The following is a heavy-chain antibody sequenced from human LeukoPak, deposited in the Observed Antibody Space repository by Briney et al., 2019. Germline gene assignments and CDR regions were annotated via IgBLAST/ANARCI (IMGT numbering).Heavy chain of an antibody. J-gene: IGHJ3*01. V-gene: IGHV3-11*04. Sequence: PGGSLRLSCAASGFTFSDYYMTWVRQAPGKGLEWVSYIGSSGTTIYYANSVKGRFTISRDNTNSFLSLDMTSLRADDSALYYCARADSTDGFDVWGQGTMVTVSS. CDR1: GFTFSDYY. D-gene: IGHD3/OR15-3a*01. CDR2: IGSSGTTI. CDR3: ARADSTDGFDV.